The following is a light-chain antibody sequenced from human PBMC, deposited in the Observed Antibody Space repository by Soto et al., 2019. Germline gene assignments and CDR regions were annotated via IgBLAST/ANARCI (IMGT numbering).Light chain of an antibody. J-gene: IGKJ2*01. CDR1: QSVSSY. CDR3: QQRSNWPPYT. V-gene: IGKV3-11*01. Sequence: EIVLTQSPATLSLSPGERATLSCRASQSVSSYLAWYQQKPGQAPRLLIYDASNRATGIPARFSGSGSGTDFSLLISSLEHEDFVVYYCQQRSNWPPYTFGQGTKLEIK. CDR2: DAS.